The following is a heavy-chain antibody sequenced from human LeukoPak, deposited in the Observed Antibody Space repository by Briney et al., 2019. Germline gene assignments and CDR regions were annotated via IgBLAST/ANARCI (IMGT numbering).Heavy chain of an antibody. CDR1: GGSIGTNY. CDR2: ISYSGGT. V-gene: IGHV4-59*08. CDR3: AGIPSRLNHGLGV. Sequence: SETLSLTCIVSGGSIGTNYWNWIRQPPGKGLEWIGYISYSGGTNYNPSLKSRVTISLDSSKKHFSLKLSSVTATDTAVYYCAGIPSRLNHGLGVWGQGTTVTVSS. J-gene: IGHJ6*02.